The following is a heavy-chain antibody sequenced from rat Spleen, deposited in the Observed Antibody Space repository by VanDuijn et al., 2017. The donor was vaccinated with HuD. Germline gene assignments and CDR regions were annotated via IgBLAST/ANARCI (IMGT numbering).Heavy chain of an antibody. CDR2: IGYSGDT. CDR1: GNSITSTY. CDR3: ARYRDSYGHVGIFDT. J-gene: IGHJ2*01. D-gene: IGHD1-12*01. V-gene: IGHV3-1*01. Sequence: EVQLQESGPGLVKPSQSLSLTCLVTGNSITSTYRWNWIRKFPGNKMGWIGYIGYSGDTGYHPSLQRRISFTRDTSKNQFFLQLNSVNTEDTATYYCARYRDSYGHVGIFDTWGQGVMVTVSS.